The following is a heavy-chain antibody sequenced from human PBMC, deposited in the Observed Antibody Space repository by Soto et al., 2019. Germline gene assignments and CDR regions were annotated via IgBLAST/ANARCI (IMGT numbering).Heavy chain of an antibody. Sequence: ASVKVSCKASGYTFTSYAMHWVRQAPGQRLEGMGWINAGNGNTKYSQKFQGRVTITRDTSASTAYMELSSLRSEDTSVYYCATDEVLRGTVTTDEGWFDPWGQGNLVTVSS. D-gene: IGHD4-4*01. CDR2: INAGNGNT. CDR3: ATDEVLRGTVTTDEGWFDP. J-gene: IGHJ5*02. CDR1: GYTFTSYA. V-gene: IGHV1-3*01.